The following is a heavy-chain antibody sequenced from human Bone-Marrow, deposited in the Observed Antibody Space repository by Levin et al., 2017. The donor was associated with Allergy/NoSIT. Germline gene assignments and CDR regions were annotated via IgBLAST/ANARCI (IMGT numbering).Heavy chain of an antibody. V-gene: IGHV3-15*01. CDR2: IKSKTDGGTT. CDR3: TTDRDYYGSGSDDPLDY. J-gene: IGHJ4*02. Sequence: GGSLRLSCAASGFTFSNAWMSWVRQAPGKGLEWVGRIKSKTDGGTTDYAAPVKGRFTISRDDSKNTLYLQMNRLKTEDTAVYYCTTDRDYYGSGSDDPLDYWGQGTLVTVSS. CDR1: GFTFSNAW. D-gene: IGHD3-10*01.